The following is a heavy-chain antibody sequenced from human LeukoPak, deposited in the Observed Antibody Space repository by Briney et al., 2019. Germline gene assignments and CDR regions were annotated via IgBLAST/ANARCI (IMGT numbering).Heavy chain of an antibody. CDR2: IYPGDSDT. Sequence: GESLKISCKGSGYTFTSYWIGWVRQMPGKGLEWMGIIYPGDSDTRYSASFQGQVTISADKSISTAYLQWSSLKASDTAMYYCASQRDGSGGYFDYWGQGTLVTVSS. D-gene: IGHD3-10*01. CDR3: ASQRDGSGGYFDY. V-gene: IGHV5-51*01. CDR1: GYTFTSYW. J-gene: IGHJ4*02.